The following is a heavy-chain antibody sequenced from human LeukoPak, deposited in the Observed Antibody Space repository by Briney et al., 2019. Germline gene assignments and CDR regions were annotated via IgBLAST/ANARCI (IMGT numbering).Heavy chain of an antibody. CDR2: ISAYNGNT. CDR1: GYTFTSYG. D-gene: IGHD1-14*01. CDR3: ARGHEPYYYMDV. J-gene: IGHJ6*03. Sequence: ASVKVSCKASGYTFTSYGISWVREAPGQGLEWMGWISAYNGNTNYAQKLQGRVTMTTDISTSTAYMELRSLRSDDTTVYYCARGHEPYYYMDVWGKGTTVTVSS. V-gene: IGHV1-18*01.